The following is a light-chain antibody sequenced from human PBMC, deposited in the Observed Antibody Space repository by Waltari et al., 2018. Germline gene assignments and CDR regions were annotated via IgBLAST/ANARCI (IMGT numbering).Light chain of an antibody. V-gene: IGLV2-14*01. CDR3: SSYTSSSTLYV. CDR1: SSDVGGFNY. CDR2: EVS. Sequence: QSALTQPASVSGSPGQSIPIPCTVTSSDVGGFNYVSCYQPHPGKAPKLMIYEVSNRPSGVSNRFSGSKSGNTASLTISGLQAEDEADYYCSSYTSSSTLYVFGTGTKVTVL. J-gene: IGLJ1*01.